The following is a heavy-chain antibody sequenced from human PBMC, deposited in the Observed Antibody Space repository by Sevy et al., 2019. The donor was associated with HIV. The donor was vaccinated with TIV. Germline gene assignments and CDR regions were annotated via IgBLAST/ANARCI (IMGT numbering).Heavy chain of an antibody. D-gene: IGHD3-22*01. CDR2: FDPEDGET. CDR1: GYTLTKLG. CDR3: ATTKDYYESSGSPFDY. Sequence: ASGKVSCKVSGYTLTKLGMHWVRQAPGKGLEWMGSFDPEDGETIYVQKFQGRLTMTEDTSTDTAYMDLSSLRSEDTTVYFCATTKDYYESSGSPFDYWGQGTVVTVSS. J-gene: IGHJ4*02. V-gene: IGHV1-24*01.